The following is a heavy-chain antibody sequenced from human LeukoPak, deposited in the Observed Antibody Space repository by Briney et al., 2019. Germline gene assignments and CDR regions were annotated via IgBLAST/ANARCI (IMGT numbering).Heavy chain of an antibody. D-gene: IGHD1-26*01. CDR3: ARVRDYDTLVGEAFDI. CDR2: IIPIFGTA. Sequence: SVKVSCKASGGTVSSYASSWVRQAPGQGLEWMGGIIPIFGTANYAQKFQGRVTITADESTSTAYMELSSLRSEDTAVYYCARVRDYDTLVGEAFDIWGQGTMVTVSS. CDR1: GGTVSSYA. V-gene: IGHV1-69*01. J-gene: IGHJ3*02.